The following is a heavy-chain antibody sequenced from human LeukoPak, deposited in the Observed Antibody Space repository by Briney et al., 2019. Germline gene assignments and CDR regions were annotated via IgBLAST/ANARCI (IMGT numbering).Heavy chain of an antibody. CDR1: GFPFTDYV. CDR3: ARDPVLGAPDYLDY. Sequence: PGRSLRLSCTVSGFPFTDYVIHWVRQAPGKGLEWVAVTSADESIKIYNDSVRGRFTISRDNSKNIRYLQMNSVRVEDTAVYYCARDPVLGAPDYLDYWGRGTLVTVSS. J-gene: IGHJ4*02. V-gene: IGHV3-30-3*01. D-gene: IGHD1-26*01. CDR2: TSADESIK.